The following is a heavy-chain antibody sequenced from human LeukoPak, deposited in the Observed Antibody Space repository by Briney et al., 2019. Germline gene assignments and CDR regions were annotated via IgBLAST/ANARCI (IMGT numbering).Heavy chain of an antibody. D-gene: IGHD2-15*01. Sequence: GASVKVSCKASGYTFTSYGISWVRQAPGQGLEWMGWISAYNGNTNYAQKLQGRVTMTTDTSTSTAYMELRSLRSDDTAVYYCARDRRGYCSGGSCYSLDSYYYYGMDVWGQGTTVTVSS. J-gene: IGHJ6*02. CDR3: ARDRRGYCSGGSCYSLDSYYYYGMDV. V-gene: IGHV1-18*01. CDR2: ISAYNGNT. CDR1: GYTFTSYG.